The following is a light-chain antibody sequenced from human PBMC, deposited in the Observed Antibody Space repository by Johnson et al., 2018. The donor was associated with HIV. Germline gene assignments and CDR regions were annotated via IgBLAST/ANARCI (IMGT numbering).Light chain of an antibody. J-gene: IGLJ1*01. Sequence: QPVLTQPPSVSAAPGQKVTISCSGSSSNIGSNYVSWYQQLPGTAPKLLIYDNNKRPSGIPDRFSGSKSGTSATLGITGLQTGDEADFYCGTWDTSLGAFVFGTGTKVTV. CDR2: DNN. V-gene: IGLV1-51*01. CDR3: GTWDTSLGAFV. CDR1: SSNIGSNY.